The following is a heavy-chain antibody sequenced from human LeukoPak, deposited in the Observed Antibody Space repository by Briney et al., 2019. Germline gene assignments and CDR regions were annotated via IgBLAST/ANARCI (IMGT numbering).Heavy chain of an antibody. V-gene: IGHV3-23*01. J-gene: IGHJ6*04. CDR3: AKTGPLYYDLWSGPRPGMDV. CDR2: ISGSGGST. CDR1: GFTFSSYA. Sequence: GGSLRLSCAASGFTFSSYAMSWVRQAPGKGLEWVSAISGSGGSTYYADSVKGRFTISRDNSKNTLYLQMNSLRAEDTAVYYCAKTGPLYYDLWSGPRPGMDVWGKGTTVTVSS. D-gene: IGHD3-3*01.